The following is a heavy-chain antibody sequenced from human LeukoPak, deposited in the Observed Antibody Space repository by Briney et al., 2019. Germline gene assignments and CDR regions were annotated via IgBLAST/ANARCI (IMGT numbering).Heavy chain of an antibody. CDR3: ARTSGYTYFDC. J-gene: IGHJ4*02. CDR1: GGSISSNY. Sequence: PSETLSLTCTVSGGSISSNYWSWIRQPPGKGLEWIGYIYNSGGINYNPSLKSRVAISVDTSKNQFSLKLNSVTAADTAVYYCARTSGYTYFDCWGQGTLVTVSS. V-gene: IGHV4-59*01. CDR2: IYNSGGI. D-gene: IGHD5-12*01.